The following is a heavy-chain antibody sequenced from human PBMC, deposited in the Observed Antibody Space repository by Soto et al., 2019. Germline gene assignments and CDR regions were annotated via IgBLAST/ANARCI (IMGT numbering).Heavy chain of an antibody. V-gene: IGHV4-34*01. CDR1: GGSFSGYY. Sequence: PSETLSLTCAVYGGSFSGYYWSWIRRPPGKGLEWIGEINHSGSTNYNPSLKSRVTISVDTSKNQFSLKLSSVTAADTAVYYCARGRYNWIAWGQGTLVTVPS. J-gene: IGHJ5*02. CDR3: ARGRYNWIA. CDR2: INHSGST. D-gene: IGHD1-1*01.